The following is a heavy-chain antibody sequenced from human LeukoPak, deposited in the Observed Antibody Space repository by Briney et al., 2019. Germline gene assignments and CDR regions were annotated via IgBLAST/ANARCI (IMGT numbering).Heavy chain of an antibody. J-gene: IGHJ6*02. CDR2: ITSSSNSI. CDR3: ARNNGMDV. Sequence: PGGSLRLSCAASGFSFTTYNMNWVRQAPGKGLEWVSSITSSSNSIYYADSVKGRFTISRDNAKSSLYLQMNSLRAEDTALYHCARNNGMDVWGQGTTVIVSS. V-gene: IGHV3-48*01. CDR1: GFSFTTYN.